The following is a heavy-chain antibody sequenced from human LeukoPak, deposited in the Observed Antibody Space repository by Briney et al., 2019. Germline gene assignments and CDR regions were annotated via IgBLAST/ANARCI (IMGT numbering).Heavy chain of an antibody. Sequence: GGSLRLSCAASGFTFSSYAMSWVGKAPGKGLEWVSSISGCGVNTYYADSVRGRFTVSRDNSRNTLALQMNSLRAEDTAVYYCAGSPTVDAAFDIWGQGTMVTVSS. CDR1: GFTFSSYA. D-gene: IGHD4-23*01. J-gene: IGHJ3*02. CDR2: ISGCGVNT. V-gene: IGHV3-23*01. CDR3: AGSPTVDAAFDI.